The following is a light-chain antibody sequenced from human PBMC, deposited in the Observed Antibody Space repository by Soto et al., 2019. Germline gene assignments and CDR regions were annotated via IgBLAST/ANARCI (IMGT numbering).Light chain of an antibody. CDR3: SSYRTSNARQIV. V-gene: IGLV2-14*03. J-gene: IGLJ1*01. Sequence: SALTQPASVSGSPGESITISCTGTSSDVVGYNSVSWYQHHPGKAPKLMIYGVSNRPSGVSNRFSGSKSGNTASLSISGLQPEDEADYYCSSYRTSNARQIVCGTGTKVTVL. CDR2: GVS. CDR1: SSDVVGYNS.